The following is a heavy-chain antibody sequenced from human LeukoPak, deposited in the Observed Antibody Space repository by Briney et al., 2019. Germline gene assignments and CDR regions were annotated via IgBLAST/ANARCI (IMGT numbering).Heavy chain of an antibody. CDR3: ARDYSGYGTYYFDY. CDR1: GGSLSGYY. Sequence: SETLSLTCAVYGGSLSGYYWSWIRQPPGKGLEWIGEINHSGSTNYNPSLKSRVTISVDTSKNQFSLKLSSVTAADTAVYYCARDYSGYGTYYFDYWGQGTLVTVSS. CDR2: INHSGST. D-gene: IGHD3-22*01. J-gene: IGHJ4*02. V-gene: IGHV4-34*01.